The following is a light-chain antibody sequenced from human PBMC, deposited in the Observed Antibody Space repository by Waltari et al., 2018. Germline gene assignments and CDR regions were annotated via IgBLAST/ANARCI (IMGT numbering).Light chain of an antibody. V-gene: IGLV2-11*01. CDR1: SSDVGGYNS. Sequence: QSALSQPRPVSGSPGPSVTISSTGTSSDVGGYNSVSCYQQDPGKAPKLLIYDINKRPSGGPDRFSGSKSGNTASLTISGVQAEDEADYYCCSYVGPNTFWVFGGGTKLTVL. J-gene: IGLJ3*02. CDR3: CSYVGPNTFWV. CDR2: DIN.